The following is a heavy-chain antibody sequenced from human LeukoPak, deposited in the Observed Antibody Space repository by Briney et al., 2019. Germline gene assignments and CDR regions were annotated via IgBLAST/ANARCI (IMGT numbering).Heavy chain of an antibody. D-gene: IGHD2-15*01. CDR1: GGTFSSYA. CDR3: ARGGGGYCNASSCSQDS. J-gene: IGHJ4*02. Sequence: ASVKVSCKASGGTFSSYAISWVRQAPGQGLEWMGFINHHSGATNLAQKFQGRVTLTRDTSINTAYMDLSGLKSDDTAVYYCARGGGGYCNASSCSQDSWGQGTLVTVSS. V-gene: IGHV1-2*02. CDR2: INHHSGAT.